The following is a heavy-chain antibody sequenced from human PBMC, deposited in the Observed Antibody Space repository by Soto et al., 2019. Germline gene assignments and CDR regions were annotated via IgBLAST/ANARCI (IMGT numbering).Heavy chain of an antibody. V-gene: IGHV3-21*01. CDR1: GFTFRSFT. J-gene: IGHJ5*02. D-gene: IGHD6-13*01. Sequence: GGSLRLSCVASGFTFRSFTMNWVRQAPGKGLEWVSTISSNSAYIYYTDALRGRFTISRDNAKNSLHLQMNSLRAEDTAVYYCTRDAARDSSARGWFDPWGPGTLVTVSS. CDR3: TRDAARDSSARGWFDP. CDR2: ISSNSAYI.